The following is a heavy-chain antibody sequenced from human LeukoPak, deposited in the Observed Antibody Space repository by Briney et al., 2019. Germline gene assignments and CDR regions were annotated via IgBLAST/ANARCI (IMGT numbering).Heavy chain of an antibody. Sequence: PSETLSLTCAVYGGSFSASYRSWIRQTPGKGLAWIGEINHSGSTNYNPSLKSRVTISVDTFKNQCSLSLSSVTASDTAVYFCASLLGDKWGQGTLVTVSS. CDR3: ASLLGDK. CDR2: INHSGST. J-gene: IGHJ4*02. V-gene: IGHV4-34*01. CDR1: GGSFSASY. D-gene: IGHD3-10*01.